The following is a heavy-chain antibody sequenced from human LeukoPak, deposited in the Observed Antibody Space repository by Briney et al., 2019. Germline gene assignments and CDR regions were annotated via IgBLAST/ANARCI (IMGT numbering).Heavy chain of an antibody. Sequence: SETLSLTCTVSGGSISSGSDYWGWIRQPPGKGLEWIGSIYYSGSTYYNPSLKSRVTISVDTSKNQFSLKLSSVTAADTAVYYCASNYYGSGSLDYWGQGNLVTVSS. CDR2: IYYSGST. J-gene: IGHJ4*02. V-gene: IGHV4-39*07. CDR3: ASNYYGSGSLDY. D-gene: IGHD3-10*01. CDR1: GGSISSGSDY.